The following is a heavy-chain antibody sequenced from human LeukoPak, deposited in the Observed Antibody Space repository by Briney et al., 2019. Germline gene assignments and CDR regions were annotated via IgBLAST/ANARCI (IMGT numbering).Heavy chain of an antibody. D-gene: IGHD4-23*01. Sequence: SETLSLTCTVSGGSISSYYWSWLRQPPGKGLEWIGYIYYSGSTNYNPSLKSRVTISVDTSKNQFSLKLSSVTAADTAVYYCARDVTLTVVKDGMDVWGQGTMVTVSS. J-gene: IGHJ6*02. CDR2: IYYSGST. V-gene: IGHV4-59*01. CDR1: GGSISSYY. CDR3: ARDVTLTVVKDGMDV.